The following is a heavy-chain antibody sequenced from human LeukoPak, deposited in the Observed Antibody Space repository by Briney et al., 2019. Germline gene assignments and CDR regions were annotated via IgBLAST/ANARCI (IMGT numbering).Heavy chain of an antibody. V-gene: IGHV1-69*13. CDR2: IIPIFGTA. J-gene: IGHJ5*02. CDR1: GGTISTHA. D-gene: IGHD3-10*01. Sequence: ASVKVSCKSSGGTISTHAINWVRQAPGQGLEWMGRIIPIFGTANYAQKFQGRVTITADESTSTAYMELSSLRSEDTAVYYCARDLYYGSGRPINWFDPWGQGTLVTVSS. CDR3: ARDLYYGSGRPINWFDP.